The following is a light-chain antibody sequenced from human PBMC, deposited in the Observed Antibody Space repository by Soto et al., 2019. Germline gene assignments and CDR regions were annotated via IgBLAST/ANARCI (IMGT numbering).Light chain of an antibody. J-gene: IGLJ1*01. CDR3: NSYTSSNTFV. CDR2: EDS. CDR1: SSDVGGYNY. V-gene: IGLV2-14*01. Sequence: SALTQPASVSGSPGQSITISCTGTSSDVGGYNYVSWYQHHPGKAPKLIIYEDSNRPSGVSNRFSGSKSGNTASLTISGLQAEDEADYYCNSYTSSNTFVFGSGTKLTVL.